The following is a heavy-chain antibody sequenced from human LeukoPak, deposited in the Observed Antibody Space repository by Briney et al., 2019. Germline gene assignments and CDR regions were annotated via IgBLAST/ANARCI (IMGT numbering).Heavy chain of an antibody. CDR1: GGSISSGDYY. Sequence: SETLSLTCTVSGGSISSGDYYWSWIRQPPGKGLEWIGYIYYSGSTNYNPSLKSRVTISVDTSKNQFSLKLSSVTAADTAVYYCATTVTPYYYYYYMDVWGKGTTVTVSS. CDR3: ATTVTPYYYYYYMDV. V-gene: IGHV4-61*08. CDR2: IYYSGST. D-gene: IGHD4-11*01. J-gene: IGHJ6*03.